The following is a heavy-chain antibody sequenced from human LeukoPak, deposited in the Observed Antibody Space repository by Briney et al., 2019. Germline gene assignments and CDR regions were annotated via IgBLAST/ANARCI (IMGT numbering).Heavy chain of an antibody. Sequence: GGSLRLSCAAAGFTVSNSGIRWVRQAPGKGLEWVAVFSHDGSSTYYADSVKGRFTISRDNSKNTLHLQMNSLRADDTAVYYCTRPKWGLHYFDYWGQGALVTVSS. V-gene: IGHV3-30*03. CDR3: TRPKWGLHYFDY. J-gene: IGHJ4*02. D-gene: IGHD2-8*01. CDR2: FSHDGSST. CDR1: GFTVSNSG.